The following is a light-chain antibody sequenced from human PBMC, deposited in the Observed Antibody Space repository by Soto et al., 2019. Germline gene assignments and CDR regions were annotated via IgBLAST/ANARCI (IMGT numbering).Light chain of an antibody. J-gene: IGKJ4*01. CDR3: HQCAKWPLT. CDR1: QSVTTY. Sequence: EIVLTQSPATLSLSPGERATLSCRASQSVTTYLAWYQQKPGQAPRLLIYAASNRATGIPARFSGSGSGTDFTPTISSLETEDFAVYYCHQCAKWPLTFAGGTKVEIK. V-gene: IGKV3-11*01. CDR2: AAS.